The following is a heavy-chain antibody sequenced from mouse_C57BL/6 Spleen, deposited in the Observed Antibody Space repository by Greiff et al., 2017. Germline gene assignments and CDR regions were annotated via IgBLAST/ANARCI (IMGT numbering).Heavy chain of an antibody. D-gene: IGHD1-1*01. V-gene: IGHV3-6*01. CDR3: ARDPGSSYFDY. J-gene: IGHJ2*01. CDR2: ITYDGSN. CDR1: GYSITSGYY. Sequence: EVKLLESGPGLVKPSQSLSLTCSVTGYSITSGYYWNWIRQFPGNKLEWMGYITYDGSNNYNPSLKNRISITRDTSKNQFFLKLNSVTTEDTATYYCARDPGSSYFDYWRQGTTLTVSS.